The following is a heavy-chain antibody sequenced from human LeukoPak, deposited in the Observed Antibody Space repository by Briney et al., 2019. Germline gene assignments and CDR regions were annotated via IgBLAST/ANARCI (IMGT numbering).Heavy chain of an antibody. CDR2: ISGSGDST. CDR3: GRDWGVSHPFDY. CDR1: GFTSRRSA. V-gene: IGHV3-23*01. Sequence: GSLRLSCAAPGFTSRRSAMSWVRQAPGKGLEWVSSISGSGDSTYYADSVKGRFTISRENSKKTLYLQRNTLRAEDTAVHYSGRDWGVSHPFDYWGQGTLVTVSS. D-gene: IGHD3-16*01. J-gene: IGHJ4*02.